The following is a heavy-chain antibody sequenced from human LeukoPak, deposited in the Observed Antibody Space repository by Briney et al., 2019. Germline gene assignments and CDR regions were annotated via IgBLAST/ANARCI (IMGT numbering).Heavy chain of an antibody. CDR1: GFTFEYYA. J-gene: IGHJ4*02. CDR3: AKDTRGKNLFGEFDS. V-gene: IGHV3-43*02. Sequence: PGGSLRLSCAASGFTFEYYAMHWVRQAAGRGLEWVSLISGDGSTTHYADSVKGRFTMSRDNSRNSLYLQMDSLTTVDTALYYCAKDTRGKNLFGEFDSWGQGTLVTVSS. D-gene: IGHD3-16*01. CDR2: ISGDGSTT.